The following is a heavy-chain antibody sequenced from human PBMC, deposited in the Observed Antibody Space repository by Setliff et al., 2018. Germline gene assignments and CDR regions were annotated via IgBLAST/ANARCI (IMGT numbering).Heavy chain of an antibody. J-gene: IGHJ6*02. Sequence: SETLSLTCTVSGGSISSSSYYWGWIRQPPGKGLEWIGSIYYSGSTYYNPSLKSRVTISVDTSKNQFSLKLTSVTAADTAVYYCARDRQYCTSLSCLNSYFYYYAMDFWGQGTTVTVSS. CDR1: GGSISSSSYY. CDR3: ARDRQYCTSLSCLNSYFYYYAMDF. V-gene: IGHV4-39*02. CDR2: IYYSGST. D-gene: IGHD2-8*01.